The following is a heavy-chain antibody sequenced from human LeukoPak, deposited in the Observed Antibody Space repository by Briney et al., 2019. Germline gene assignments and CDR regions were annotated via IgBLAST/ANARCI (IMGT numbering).Heavy chain of an antibody. J-gene: IGHJ4*02. Sequence: SETLSLTCTVSGGSISSYYWSWIRQPPGKGLEWIGYIYYSGSTNYNPSLKSRVTISVDTSKNQFSPKLSSVTAADTAVYYCARDRRGSGRGFDYWGQGTLVTVSS. CDR3: ARDRRGSGRGFDY. V-gene: IGHV4-59*12. CDR2: IYYSGST. CDR1: GGSISSYY. D-gene: IGHD6-19*01.